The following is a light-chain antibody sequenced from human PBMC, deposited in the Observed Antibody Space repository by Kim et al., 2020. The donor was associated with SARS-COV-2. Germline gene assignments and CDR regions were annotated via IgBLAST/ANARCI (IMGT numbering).Light chain of an antibody. V-gene: IGLV1-47*02. CDR2: SNN. J-gene: IGLJ1*01. Sequence: ELTQPPSASGTPGPRVTISCSGSSSNIGSNYVSWYQQLLGTAPKLLIYSNNQRPSGVPDRFSGSKSGTSASLAISGLRSEDEAEYYCAAWDDSLSGYVLGTGTKVTVL. CDR3: AAWDDSLSGYV. CDR1: SSNIGSNY.